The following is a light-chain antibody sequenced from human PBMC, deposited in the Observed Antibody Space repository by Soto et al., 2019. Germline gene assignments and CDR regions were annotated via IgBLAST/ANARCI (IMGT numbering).Light chain of an antibody. J-gene: IGKJ3*01. Sequence: EIVLTQSPGTLSLSPGERATLSCRASQSVSSSYLAWYQQKPGQAPRLLIYGASSRATGIPDRFSGSGSGTDFTLTISRLEPEDFAVYYCQQQGFTFCPGTKVDIK. CDR3: QQQGFT. CDR2: GAS. V-gene: IGKV3-20*01. CDR1: QSVSSSY.